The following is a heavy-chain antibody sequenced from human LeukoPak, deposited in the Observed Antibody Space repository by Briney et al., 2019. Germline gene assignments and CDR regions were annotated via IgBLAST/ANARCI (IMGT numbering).Heavy chain of an antibody. D-gene: IGHD3-9*01. CDR2: IYYSGST. CDR3: ARSLYDILTGYLDAFDI. J-gene: IGHJ3*02. V-gene: IGHV4-59*01. Sequence: SETLSLTCTVSGGSISSYYWSWIRQPPGKGLEWIGYIYYSGSTNYNPSLKSRVTISVDTSKNQFSLKLSSVTAADTAVYYCARSLYDILTGYLDAFDIWGQGTMVTVSS. CDR1: GGSISSYY.